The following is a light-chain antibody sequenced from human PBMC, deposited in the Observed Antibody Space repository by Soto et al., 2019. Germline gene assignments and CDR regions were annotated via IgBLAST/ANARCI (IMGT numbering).Light chain of an antibody. V-gene: IGLV1-40*01. Sequence: QSVLTQPPSVSGAPGQRVTISCTGSNSNIGAGYDVHWCQQLPGTAPKLLIYGHSNRPSGVPDRFSGSKSGTSASLAITGLQGEDEAAFYCQSYDSSLRDWVFGGGTKVTVL. CDR3: QSYDSSLRDWV. CDR1: NSNIGAGYD. CDR2: GHS. J-gene: IGLJ3*02.